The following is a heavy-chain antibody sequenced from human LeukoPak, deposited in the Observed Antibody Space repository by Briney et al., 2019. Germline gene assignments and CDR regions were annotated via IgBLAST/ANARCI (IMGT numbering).Heavy chain of an antibody. CDR1: GYTFTSYD. V-gene: IGHV1-8*03. CDR2: MNPNSGNT. D-gene: IGHD2-15*01. Sequence: ASVKVSCKASGYTFTSYDINWVRQATGQGLEWMGWMNPNSGNTGYAQKFQGRVTITRNTSISTAYMELSSLRSEDTAVYYCARGSPTWYCSGGSCYSGLSFDIWGQGTMVTVSS. J-gene: IGHJ3*02. CDR3: ARGSPTWYCSGGSCYSGLSFDI.